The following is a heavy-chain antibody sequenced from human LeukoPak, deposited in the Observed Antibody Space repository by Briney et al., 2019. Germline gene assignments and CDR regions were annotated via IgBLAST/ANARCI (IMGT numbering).Heavy chain of an antibody. D-gene: IGHD2-15*01. CDR3: AREALAATKNFDY. V-gene: IGHV1-2*02. CDR1: GGTFSSYA. CDR2: INSNSGDT. Sequence: ASVKVSCKASGGTFSSYAISWVRQAPGQGLEWMGWINSNSGDTDYAQKFQGRVTMTRDTSIGTAYMELSSLISGDTAMYYCAREALAATKNFDYWGQGALVTVSS. J-gene: IGHJ4*02.